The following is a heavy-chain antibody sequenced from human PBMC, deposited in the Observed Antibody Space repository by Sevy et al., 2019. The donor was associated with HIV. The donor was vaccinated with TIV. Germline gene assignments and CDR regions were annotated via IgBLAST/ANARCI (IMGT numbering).Heavy chain of an antibody. V-gene: IGHV3-30-3*01. CDR3: ARDPTIFGLVIGYCDY. D-gene: IGHD3-3*02. J-gene: IGHJ4*02. CDR1: GFPFGTYA. Sequence: GGSLRLSCAASGFPFGTYAMHWVRQAPGKGLEWLGVISNEGNVYHSADSVKGRFTISRDNSRNTLSLQMNNLRVDDTAVYYCARDPTIFGLVIGYCDYWGQGTLVTVSS. CDR2: ISNEGNVY.